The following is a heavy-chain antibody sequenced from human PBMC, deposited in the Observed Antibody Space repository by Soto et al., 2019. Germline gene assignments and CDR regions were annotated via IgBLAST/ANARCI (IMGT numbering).Heavy chain of an antibody. D-gene: IGHD4-17*01. CDR3: VRGSYGDYDS. CDR1: GFTFSAYT. V-gene: IGHV3-21*02. CDR2: LDPSSTYI. J-gene: IGHJ5*01. Sequence: EVQLVESGGGLVKPGGSLRLSCAASGFTFSAYTMNWVRQAPGQGLEWVSSLDPSSTYIYYADSVKGRFTLSRDNAKNSLCLRLNSLRADDTALYYCVRGSYGDYDSWGQGTLVTVSS.